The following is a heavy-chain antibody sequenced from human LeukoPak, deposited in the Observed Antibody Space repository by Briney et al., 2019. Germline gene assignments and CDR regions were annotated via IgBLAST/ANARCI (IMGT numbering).Heavy chain of an antibody. CDR2: IYYSGST. V-gene: IGHV4-59*11. CDR1: GFTFSIHA. CDR3: AKDYCTNGVCLRGAPIDAFDI. J-gene: IGHJ3*02. Sequence: PGGSLRLSCAASGFTFSIHAMSWVRQAPGKGLEWIGYIYYSGSTNYNPSLKSRVTISVDTSKNQFSLKLSSVTAADTAVYYCAKDYCTNGVCLRGAPIDAFDIWGQGTMVTVSS. D-gene: IGHD2-8*01.